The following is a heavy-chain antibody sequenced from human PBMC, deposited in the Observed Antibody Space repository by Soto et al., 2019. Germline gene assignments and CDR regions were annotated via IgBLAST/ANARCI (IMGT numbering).Heavy chain of an antibody. V-gene: IGHV2-5*02. Sequence: TLVNPTQSRTLTYTFSGFSLSTSGVGVGWIRQPPGKALEWLAVIYWDDDERYSPSLKSSLTITKDTSKNPVVLTMTNVDPVDTATYYCAHGVGSGNSAYFQHWGQGTLVTVSS. J-gene: IGHJ1*01. CDR1: GFSLSTSGVG. D-gene: IGHD3-3*01. CDR2: IYWDDDE. CDR3: AHGVGSGNSAYFQH.